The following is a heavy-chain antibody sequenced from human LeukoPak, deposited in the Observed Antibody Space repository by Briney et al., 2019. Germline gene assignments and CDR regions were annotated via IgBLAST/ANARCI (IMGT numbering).Heavy chain of an antibody. Sequence: PGGSLRLSCAASGFTFSSYAMSWVRQAPGKGLEWVSAISGSGGSTYYADSVKGRFTISRDNSKNTLYLQMNSLRAEDTAVYYCAPDEGDSSGYSYWGQGTLVTVSS. D-gene: IGHD3-22*01. V-gene: IGHV3-23*01. CDR3: APDEGDSSGYSY. CDR1: GFTFSSYA. CDR2: ISGSGGST. J-gene: IGHJ4*02.